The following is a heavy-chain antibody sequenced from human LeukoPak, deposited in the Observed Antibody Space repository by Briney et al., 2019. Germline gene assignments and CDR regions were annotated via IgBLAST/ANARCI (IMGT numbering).Heavy chain of an antibody. J-gene: IGHJ6*03. V-gene: IGHV3-21*01. D-gene: IGHD6-13*01. Sequence: PGGSLRLSCAASGFIFRSYELNWVRQAPGKGLEWVSSISSSSSYIHYADSVRGRFTISRDNAKNSLFLQMNSLRGEDTAVYYCARSAAAGFSYYSYYLDVWGKGTTVTIFS. CDR2: ISSSSSYI. CDR1: GFIFRSYE. CDR3: ARSAAAGFSYYSYYLDV.